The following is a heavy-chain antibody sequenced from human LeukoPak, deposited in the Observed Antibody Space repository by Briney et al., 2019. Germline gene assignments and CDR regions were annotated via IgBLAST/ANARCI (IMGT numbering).Heavy chain of an antibody. J-gene: IGHJ4*02. V-gene: IGHV3-48*04. CDR3: ARADDLVVAAVGIGDY. CDR1: GFTFSSYS. CDR2: ISSSSSTI. D-gene: IGHD6-13*01. Sequence: AGGSLRLSCAASGFTFSSYSMNWVRQAPGKGLEWVSYISSSSSTIYYADSVKGRFTISRDNAKNSLYLQMNSLRAEDTAVYYCARADDLVVAAVGIGDYWGQGTLVTVSS.